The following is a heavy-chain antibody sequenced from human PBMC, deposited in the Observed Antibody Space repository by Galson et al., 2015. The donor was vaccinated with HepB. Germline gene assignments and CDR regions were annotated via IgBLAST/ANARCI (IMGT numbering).Heavy chain of an antibody. CDR3: ARQSSSGGIQD. V-gene: IGHV4-30-2*01. J-gene: IGHJ1*01. CDR2: IYHSGST. D-gene: IGHD6-13*01. CDR1: GGSISSGGYS. Sequence: GGSISSGGYSWSWIRQPPGKGLEWIGYIYHSGSTYYNPSLKSRVTISVDRSKNQFSLKLSSVTAADTAVYYCARQSSSGGIQDWGQGTLVTVSS.